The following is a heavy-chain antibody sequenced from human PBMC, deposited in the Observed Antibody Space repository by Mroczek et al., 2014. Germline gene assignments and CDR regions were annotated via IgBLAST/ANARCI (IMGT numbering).Heavy chain of an antibody. V-gene: IGHV4-61*02. CDR2: IYTSGST. Sequence: QVQLQESGPGLVKPSQTLSLTCTVSGGSISSGSYYWSWIRQPAGKGLEWIGRIYTSGSTNYNPSLKSRVTMSVDTSKNQFSLKLSSVTAADTAVYYCARAAGNSGSYQRYFDYWGQGTLVTVSS. CDR3: ARAAGNSGSYQRYFDY. J-gene: IGHJ4*02. CDR1: GGSISSGSYY. D-gene: IGHD1-26*01.